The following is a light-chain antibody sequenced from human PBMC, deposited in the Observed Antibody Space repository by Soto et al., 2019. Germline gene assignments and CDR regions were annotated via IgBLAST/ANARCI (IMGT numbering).Light chain of an antibody. CDR3: QQYTNTNNPWM. J-gene: IGKJ1*01. Sequence: DIRATQSSPTLSASVGDRVTITCRSGQTITTWMAWYQQKPGKAPKLLVYDASTLQSGVATRFSGSGSGTEFTLIISGLQPEDSATYYCQQYTNTNNPWMFGQGTKVDNK. CDR1: QTITTW. V-gene: IGKV1-5*01. CDR2: DAS.